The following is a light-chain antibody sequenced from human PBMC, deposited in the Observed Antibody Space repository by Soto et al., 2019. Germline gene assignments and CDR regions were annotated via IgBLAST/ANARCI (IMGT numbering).Light chain of an antibody. Sequence: DIQMTQSPSTLSASVGDRVTITCRASQSINSWLAWYQQKPGKAPKLLIYKASSLESGVPSRFSGSESGTEFTLTISSLQPDDFATYYCLQYNSYSNTFGQGTKVDIK. CDR2: KAS. CDR1: QSINSW. CDR3: LQYNSYSNT. V-gene: IGKV1-5*03. J-gene: IGKJ2*01.